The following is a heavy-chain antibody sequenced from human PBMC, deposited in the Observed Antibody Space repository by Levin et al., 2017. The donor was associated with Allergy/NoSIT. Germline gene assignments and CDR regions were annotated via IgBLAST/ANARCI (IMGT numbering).Heavy chain of an antibody. D-gene: IGHD1-26*01. V-gene: IGHV1-8*01. J-gene: IGHJ4*02. CDR1: GYTFTTYD. Sequence: ASVKVSCKTSGYTFTTYDIDWVRQATGQGLEWMGWMNPNSGDTGYAQKFQGRVTMTGNTSISTAYMELSSLTSEDTAVFYCARGLGRGRGFDSWGQGTLVAVSS. CDR3: ARGLGRGRGFDS. CDR2: MNPNSGDT.